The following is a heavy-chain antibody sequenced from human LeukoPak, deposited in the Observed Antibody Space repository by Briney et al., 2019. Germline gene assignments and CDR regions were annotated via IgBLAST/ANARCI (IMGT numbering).Heavy chain of an antibody. CDR1: GFIFSSYS. V-gene: IGHV4-34*01. CDR3: ARGGYDSSANFYYYMDV. CDR2: TINGGDT. Sequence: GSLRLSCAASGFIFSSYSMNWIRQSPGKGLEWIGETINGGDTNYNPSFESRVTISIGTSKNQVSLKLSSVTAADTAVYYCARGGYDSSANFYYYMDVWGTGTTVTVSS. J-gene: IGHJ6*03. D-gene: IGHD3-22*01.